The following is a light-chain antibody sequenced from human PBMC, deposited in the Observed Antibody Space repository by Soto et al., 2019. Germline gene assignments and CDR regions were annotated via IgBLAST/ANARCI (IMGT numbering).Light chain of an antibody. V-gene: IGLV1-40*01. CDR2: GNT. CDR1: SSNIGAGYE. Sequence: QSVLTQPPPVSGAPGQRVTISCTGSSSNIGAGYEVHWFQQLPGTAPKLLIYGNTNRPSGVPDRFSGSKSDTSASLAITGLQPEDEADYYCQSYDSSLSVLYVFGTGTKVTVL. J-gene: IGLJ1*01. CDR3: QSYDSSLSVLYV.